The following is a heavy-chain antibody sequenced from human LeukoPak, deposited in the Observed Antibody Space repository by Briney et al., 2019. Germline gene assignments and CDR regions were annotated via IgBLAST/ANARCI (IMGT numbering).Heavy chain of an antibody. CDR3: AKDPKGPAAISYFDY. V-gene: IGHV3-23*01. CDR1: GFTFSSYA. CDR2: ISGSGGST. J-gene: IGHJ4*02. D-gene: IGHD2-2*01. Sequence: SGGSLRLSCAGSGFTFSSYAMSWVRQAPGKGLEWVSAISGSGGSTYYADSVRGRFTISRDNSKNTLYLQMNSLRAEDTAVYYCAKDPKGPAAISYFDYWGQGTLVTVSS.